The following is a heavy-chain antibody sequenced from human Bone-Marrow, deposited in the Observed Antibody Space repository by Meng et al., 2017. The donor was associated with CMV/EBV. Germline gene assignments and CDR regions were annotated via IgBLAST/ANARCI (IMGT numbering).Heavy chain of an antibody. D-gene: IGHD6-6*01. J-gene: IGHJ5*02. V-gene: IGHV1-18*01. CDR1: GYTFTSYG. CDR2: ISAYNGNT. Sequence: VRLLQPGAEVKNPGASVKGSCKASGYTFTSYGISWVRQAPGQGLEWMGWISAYNGNTNYAQKLQGRVTMTTDTSTSTAYMELRSLRSDDTAVYYCARKGKYSTDGWFDPWGQGTLVTVSS. CDR3: ARKGKYSTDGWFDP.